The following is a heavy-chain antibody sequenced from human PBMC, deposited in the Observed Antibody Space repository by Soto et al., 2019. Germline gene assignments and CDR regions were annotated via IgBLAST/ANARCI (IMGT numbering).Heavy chain of an antibody. Sequence: SETLSLTCAVYGGSFSGYYWSWIRQPPGKGLEWIGEINHSGSTNYNPSLKSRVTISVDTSKNQFSLKLSSVTAADTAVYYCARAPNWGEGWRSSFDYWGQGTLVTVSS. CDR1: GGSFSGYY. D-gene: IGHD7-27*01. V-gene: IGHV4-34*01. CDR2: INHSGST. CDR3: ARAPNWGEGWRSSFDY. J-gene: IGHJ4*02.